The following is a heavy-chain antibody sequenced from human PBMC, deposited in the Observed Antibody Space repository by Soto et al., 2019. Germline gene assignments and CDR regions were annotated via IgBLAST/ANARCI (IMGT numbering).Heavy chain of an antibody. D-gene: IGHD3-10*01. Sequence: QVQLVESGGGVVQPGRSLRLSCAASGFTFSSYGMHWVRQAPGKGLEWVAVISYDGSNKYYADSVKGRFTISRDNSKNPLYLQMNSLRAEDTAVYYCAKSRWFGELDRTYSYFDYWGQGTLVTVSS. CDR1: GFTFSSYG. V-gene: IGHV3-30*18. CDR2: ISYDGSNK. CDR3: AKSRWFGELDRTYSYFDY. J-gene: IGHJ4*02.